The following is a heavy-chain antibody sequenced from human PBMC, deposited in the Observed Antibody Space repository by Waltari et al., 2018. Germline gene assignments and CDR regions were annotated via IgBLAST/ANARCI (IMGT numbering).Heavy chain of an antibody. CDR3: ASAKYYYDSSGGLDD. V-gene: IGHV4-30-2*01. D-gene: IGHD3-22*01. CDR1: GGSISSGGYS. J-gene: IGHJ4*02. CDR2: IYHSGST. Sequence: QLQLQESGSGLVKPSQTLSLTCAVSGGSISSGGYSWSWIRQPPGKGLEWIGYIYHSGSTYYNPSLKSRVTISVDRSKNQFSLKLSSVTAADTAVYYCASAKYYYDSSGGLDDWGQGTLVTVSS.